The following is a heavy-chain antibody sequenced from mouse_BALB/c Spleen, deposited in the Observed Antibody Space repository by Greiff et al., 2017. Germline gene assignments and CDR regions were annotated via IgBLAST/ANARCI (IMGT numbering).Heavy chain of an antibody. J-gene: IGHJ3*01. D-gene: IGHD2-3*01. Sequence: EVKLVESGGGLVQPGGSRKLSCAASGFTFSSFGMHWVRQAPEKGLEWVAYISSGSSTIYYADTVKGRFTISRDNPKNTLFLQMTSLRSEDTAMYYCARNGDGYFPWFAYWGQGTLVTVSA. V-gene: IGHV5-17*02. CDR2: ISSGSSTI. CDR1: GFTFSSFG. CDR3: ARNGDGYFPWFAY.